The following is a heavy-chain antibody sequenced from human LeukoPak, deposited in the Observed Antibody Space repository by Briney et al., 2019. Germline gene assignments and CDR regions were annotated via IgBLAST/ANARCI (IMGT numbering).Heavy chain of an antibody. D-gene: IGHD3-22*01. J-gene: IGHJ4*02. CDR3: AKSAYYDSSGFYREYYFDY. Sequence: GGSLRLSCAASGFTFSSYAMNWVRRAPGKGLEWVTAISANGGNTYYADAVKGRFTISRDNSKNTLYLQMNSLRAEDTAVYYCAKSAYYDSSGFYREYYFDYWGQGTLVTVSS. V-gene: IGHV3-23*01. CDR1: GFTFSSYA. CDR2: ISANGGNT.